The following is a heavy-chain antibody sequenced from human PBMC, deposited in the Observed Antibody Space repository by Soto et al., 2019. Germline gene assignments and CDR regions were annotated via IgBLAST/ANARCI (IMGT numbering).Heavy chain of an antibody. CDR1: GFTFSNAW. CDR3: TTDGATILFDP. D-gene: IGHD1-26*01. CDR2: IKTKADAETT. J-gene: IGHJ5*02. Sequence: EVQLVESGGGLVKPGESLRLSCAASGFTFSNAWMSWVRQAPGKGLEWVGRIKTKADAETTDYAAPVKGRFTISRDDSKNTLCLQMNSLKTEDTALYYCTTDGATILFDPWGQGALVTVSS. V-gene: IGHV3-15*01.